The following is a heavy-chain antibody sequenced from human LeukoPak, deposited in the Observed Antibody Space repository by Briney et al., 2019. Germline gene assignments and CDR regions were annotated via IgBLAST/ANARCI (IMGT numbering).Heavy chain of an antibody. D-gene: IGHD3-10*01. J-gene: IGHJ4*02. V-gene: IGHV4-30-2*01. CDR2: IYHSGST. Sequence: SETLSLTSAVSGGSISSGGYSWSWIRQPPGKGLEWIGYIYHSGSTYYNPSLKSRVTISVDRSKNQFSLKLSSVTAADTAVYYCARGRDGSGDFDYWGQGTLVTVSS. CDR3: ARGRDGSGDFDY. CDR1: GGSISSGGYS.